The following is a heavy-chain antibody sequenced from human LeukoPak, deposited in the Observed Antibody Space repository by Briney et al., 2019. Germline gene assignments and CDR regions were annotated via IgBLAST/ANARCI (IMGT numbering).Heavy chain of an antibody. D-gene: IGHD3-9*01. J-gene: IGHJ4*02. CDR1: GFTFSSYA. V-gene: IGHV3-33*08. CDR2: IWNDGSNK. Sequence: GRSLRLSCAASGFTFSSYAMHWVRQAPGKGLEWVAVIWNDGSNKYYADSVKGRFTISRDNSKNTLYLQMNSLRAEDTAVYYCARDGPRGYDILTGFDYWGQGTLVTVSS. CDR3: ARDGPRGYDILTGFDY.